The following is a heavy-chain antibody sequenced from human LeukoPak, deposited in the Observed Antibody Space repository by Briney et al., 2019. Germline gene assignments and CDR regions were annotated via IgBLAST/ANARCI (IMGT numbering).Heavy chain of an antibody. CDR2: MYHSGSP. V-gene: IGHV4-38-2*02. D-gene: IGHD3-9*01. CDR1: GYSISNAYY. J-gene: IGHJ4*02. Sequence: SETLSLTCTVSGYSISNAYYWGWIRQAPGKGLEWIGTMYHSGSPYYSPSLESRVTISVDTSRSQFSLRLTSVTAADTAVYFCARVGLTGFFVDSWGQGTLVTVSS. CDR3: ARVGLTGFFVDS.